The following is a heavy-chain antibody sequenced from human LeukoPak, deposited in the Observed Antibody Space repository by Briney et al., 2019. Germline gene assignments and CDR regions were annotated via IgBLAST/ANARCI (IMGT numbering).Heavy chain of an antibody. D-gene: IGHD2-2*01. CDR1: GFTVSSNY. CDR3: ARATPSQYFFDY. J-gene: IGHJ4*02. CDR2: IYSSGTT. V-gene: IGHV3-66*01. Sequence: GGSLRLSCAASGFTVSSNYMTWVRQAPGKGLEWVSIIYSSGTTYYADSVKGRFTISRDNSKNTLSLQMNTLRAEDTAVYYCARATPSQYFFDYWGQGILVTVSS.